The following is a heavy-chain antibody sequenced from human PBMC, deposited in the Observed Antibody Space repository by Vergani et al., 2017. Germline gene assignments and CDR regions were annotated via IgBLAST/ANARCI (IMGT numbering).Heavy chain of an antibody. J-gene: IGHJ4*02. CDR3: ARDRSEVGAPYDFDY. V-gene: IGHV3-48*01. CDR1: GFTFSSYS. D-gene: IGHD1-26*01. CDR2: ISSSSSTI. Sequence: EVQLVESGGGLVQPGGSLRLSCAASGFTFSSYSMNWVRQAPGKGLEWDSYISSSSSTIYYADSVKGRLTISRANAKNSLYLQMNSLRAEDTAVYYCARDRSEVGAPYDFDYWGQGTLVTVSS.